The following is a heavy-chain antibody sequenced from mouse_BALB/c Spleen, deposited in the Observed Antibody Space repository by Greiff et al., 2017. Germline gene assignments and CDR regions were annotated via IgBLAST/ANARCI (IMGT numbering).Heavy chain of an antibody. Sequence: DVKLQESGGGLVQPGGSRKLSCAASGFTFSSFGMHWVRQAPEKGLEWVAYISSGSSTIYYADTVKGRFTISRDNPKNTLFLQMTSLRSEDTAMYYCARFTTATLFDYWGQGTTLTVSS. D-gene: IGHD1-2*01. CDR2: ISSGSSTI. J-gene: IGHJ2*01. CDR1: GFTFSSFG. V-gene: IGHV5-17*02. CDR3: ARFTTATLFDY.